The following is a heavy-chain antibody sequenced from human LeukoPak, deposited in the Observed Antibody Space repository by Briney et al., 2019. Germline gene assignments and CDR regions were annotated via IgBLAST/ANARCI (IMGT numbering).Heavy chain of an antibody. CDR3: ARVPGITGIYYFDY. Sequence: SVKVSCKASGGTFSSYAISWVRQAPGQGLEWMGRIIPILGIANYAQKFQGRVTITAGKSTSTAYMELSSLRSEDTAVYYCARVPGITGIYYFDYWGQGTLVTVSS. D-gene: IGHD1-20*01. CDR2: IIPILGIA. J-gene: IGHJ4*02. V-gene: IGHV1-69*04. CDR1: GGTFSSYA.